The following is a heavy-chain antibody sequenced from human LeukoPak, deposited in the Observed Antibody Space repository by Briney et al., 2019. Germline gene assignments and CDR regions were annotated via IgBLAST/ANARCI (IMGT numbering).Heavy chain of an antibody. Sequence: GRSLRLSCAASGFTFSSYGMHWVRQAPGKGLEWVAVISYDGSNKYYADSVKGRFTISRDNSKNTLYLRMNSLRAEDTAVYYCAKDLYSSGTGLFDYWGQGTLVTVSS. CDR2: ISYDGSNK. CDR3: AKDLYSSGTGLFDY. V-gene: IGHV3-30*18. J-gene: IGHJ4*02. CDR1: GFTFSSYG. D-gene: IGHD3-22*01.